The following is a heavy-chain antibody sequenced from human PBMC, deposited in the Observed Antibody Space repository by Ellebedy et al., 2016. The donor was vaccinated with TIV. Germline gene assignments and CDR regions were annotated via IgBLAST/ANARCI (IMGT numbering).Heavy chain of an antibody. J-gene: IGHJ4*02. CDR1: GFTFSSYA. Sequence: GESLKISCAASGFTFSSYAMSWVRQAPGKGLEWVSLISGSGGSTYYADSVKGRFTISRDNSKNTFYLHMNSLRAEDTALYYCAKGYMSPFDYWGQGNLVTVSS. D-gene: IGHD2-2*02. V-gene: IGHV3-23*01. CDR2: ISGSGGST. CDR3: AKGYMSPFDY.